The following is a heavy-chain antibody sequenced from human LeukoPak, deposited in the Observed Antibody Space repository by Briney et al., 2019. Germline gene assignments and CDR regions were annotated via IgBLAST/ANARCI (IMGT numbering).Heavy chain of an antibody. Sequence: PGGSLRLSCAASGFTFSGSAMHWVRQASGKGLEWVGRIRGKANSYATVYAASVKGRFTISRDDSKNTAYLQMDSLKTEDTAVYYCTRRGDVSYYYDSSGYHGSFDYWGQGTLVTVSS. V-gene: IGHV3-73*01. CDR1: GFTFSGSA. CDR3: TRRGDVSYYYDSSGYHGSFDY. D-gene: IGHD3-22*01. CDR2: IRGKANSYAT. J-gene: IGHJ4*02.